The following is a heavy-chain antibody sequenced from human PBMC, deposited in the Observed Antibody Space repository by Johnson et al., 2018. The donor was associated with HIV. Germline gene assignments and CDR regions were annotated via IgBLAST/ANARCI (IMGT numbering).Heavy chain of an antibody. CDR2: IRYDGSNK. V-gene: IGHV3-30*02. CDR3: AKDRSGGALGAFDI. D-gene: IGHD2-15*01. J-gene: IGHJ3*02. Sequence: QMLLVESGGGLVQPGRSLKLSCAASGFTFSSYAMHWVRQAPGKGLEWVAFIRYDGSNKYYADSVKGRFTISRDNSKNTLYLQMNRLRDEDTALYYCAKDRSGGALGAFDIWGHGTMVTVSS. CDR1: GFTFSSYA.